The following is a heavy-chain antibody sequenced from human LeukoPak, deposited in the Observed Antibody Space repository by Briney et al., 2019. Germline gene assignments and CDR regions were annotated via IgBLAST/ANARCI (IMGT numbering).Heavy chain of an antibody. Sequence: GGSLRLSCAASGFTFSSYWMTWVRQAPGKGLEWVANIKENGRDKYYVDSLKGRFTISKDNAKASVYLQMNSLRAEDTAVYYCARDSGGGWDYWGQGTLVTVSS. CDR2: IKENGRDK. CDR1: GFTFSSYW. V-gene: IGHV3-7*01. CDR3: ARDSGGGWDY. D-gene: IGHD6-19*01. J-gene: IGHJ4*02.